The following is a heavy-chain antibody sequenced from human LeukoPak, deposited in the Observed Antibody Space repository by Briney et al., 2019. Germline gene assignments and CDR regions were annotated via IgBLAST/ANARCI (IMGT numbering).Heavy chain of an antibody. Sequence: GGSLRLSCAASGFTFSSYWMHWVRQAPGKGLVWLSGINGDGSSTTYADSVKGRFTISRDNAKNTPYLQMNSLRAEDTAVYYCARGGRFCDYWGQGTLVTVSS. D-gene: IGHD3-3*01. CDR3: ARGGRFCDY. V-gene: IGHV3-74*03. CDR1: GFTFSSYW. CDR2: INGDGSST. J-gene: IGHJ4*02.